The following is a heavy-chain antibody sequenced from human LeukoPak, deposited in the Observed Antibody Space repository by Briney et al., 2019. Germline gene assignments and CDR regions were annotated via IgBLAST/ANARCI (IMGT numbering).Heavy chain of an antibody. Sequence: GGSLRLSCAASGFTFSTYEFNWVRQAPGKGLVWVSHINGDETSTNYADFVKGRFTISRDNAKNTLYLQMNSLRAEDSALYYCASLTHYDSRSFAFDIWGQGTMVTVSS. J-gene: IGHJ3*02. CDR1: GFTFSTYE. D-gene: IGHD3-22*01. CDR2: INGDETST. V-gene: IGHV3-74*01. CDR3: ASLTHYDSRSFAFDI.